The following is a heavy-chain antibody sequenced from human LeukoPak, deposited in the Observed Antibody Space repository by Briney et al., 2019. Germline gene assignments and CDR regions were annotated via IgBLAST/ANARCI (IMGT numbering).Heavy chain of an antibody. CDR2: INTDGSST. Sequence: PGGSLRLSCAASGFTFESYWMHWVRQAPGKGLVWVSRINTDGSSTSYADSVKGRFTISRDNSKNTLYLQMNSLRAEDTAVYYCAKGITIFGVLYRWGQGTLVTVSS. D-gene: IGHD3-3*01. V-gene: IGHV3-74*01. CDR1: GFTFESYW. J-gene: IGHJ4*02. CDR3: AKGITIFGVLYR.